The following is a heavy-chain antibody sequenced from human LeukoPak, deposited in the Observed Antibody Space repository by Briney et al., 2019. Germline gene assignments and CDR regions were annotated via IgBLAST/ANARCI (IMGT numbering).Heavy chain of an antibody. CDR2: IYYSGST. CDR1: GGSISSYY. J-gene: IGHJ5*02. V-gene: IGHV4-59*01. D-gene: IGHD6-19*01. CDR3: ARTTAVAGWFDP. Sequence: TSETLSLTCTVSGGSISSYYWSWIRQPPGKGLEWIGYIYYSGSTNYNPSLKSRVTISVDTSKNQFSLKLSSVTAADTAVYYCARTTAVAGWFDPWGQGTLVTVSS.